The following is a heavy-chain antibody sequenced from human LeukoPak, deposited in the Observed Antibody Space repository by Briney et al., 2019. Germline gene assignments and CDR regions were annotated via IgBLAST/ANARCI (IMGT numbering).Heavy chain of an antibody. D-gene: IGHD6-19*01. CDR1: GFTFSSYA. CDR2: ISGSGGST. V-gene: IGHV3-23*01. J-gene: IGHJ6*02. CDR3: AKDFLQDSGGNYYYGMDV. Sequence: PGGSLRLSCAASGFTFSSYAMSWVRQAPGKGLEWVSAISGSGGSTYYADSVKGRFTISRDNSKNTLYLQMNSLRAEDTAVYYCAKDFLQDSGGNYYYGMDVWGQGTTVTVSS.